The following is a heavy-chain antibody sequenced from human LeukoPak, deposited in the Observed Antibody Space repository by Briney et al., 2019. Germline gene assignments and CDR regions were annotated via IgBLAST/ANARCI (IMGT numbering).Heavy chain of an antibody. CDR3: ARDRVPYSSGPTSFDY. Sequence: GRSLRLSCAVSGFSFSSYNMHWVRQAPGKGLEWVSFISSSSSYIYYTDSVKGRFTISRDNAQNSLFLQMNSLRAEDTAVYYCARDRVPYSSGPTSFDYWGQGILVTVSS. D-gene: IGHD6-19*01. J-gene: IGHJ4*02. CDR1: GFSFSSYN. CDR2: ISSSSSYI. V-gene: IGHV3-21*01.